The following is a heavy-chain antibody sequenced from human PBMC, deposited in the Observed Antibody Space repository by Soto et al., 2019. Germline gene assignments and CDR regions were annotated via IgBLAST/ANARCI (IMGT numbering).Heavy chain of an antibody. D-gene: IGHD5-18*01. CDR3: AYSANHRYFFDS. V-gene: IGHV1-69*12. CDR2: IIPIFGTP. CDR1: GGSFRSYA. Sequence: QVQLVQSGAEVKKPGSSVKVSCKASGGSFRSYAVNWVRQAPGQGLECLGGIIPIFGTPNYAQKFHGRVSITADESTRTVYMDLISLTSEHTAVYYCAYSANHRYFFDSWGQGTLVTVSS. J-gene: IGHJ5*01.